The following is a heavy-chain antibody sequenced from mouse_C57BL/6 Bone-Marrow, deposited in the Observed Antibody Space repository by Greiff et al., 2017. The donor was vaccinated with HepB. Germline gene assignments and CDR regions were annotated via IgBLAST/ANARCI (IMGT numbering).Heavy chain of an antibody. V-gene: IGHV5-12*01. CDR3: ARRNWTGFAY. CDR2: ISNGGGST. D-gene: IGHD4-1*01. CDR1: GFTFSDYY. Sequence: EVKLMESGGGLVQPGGSLKLSCAASGFTFSDYYMYWVRQTPEKRLEWVAYISNGGGSTYYPDTVKGRFTISRDNAKNTLYLQMSRLKSEDTAMYYCARRNWTGFAYWGQGTLVTVSA. J-gene: IGHJ3*01.